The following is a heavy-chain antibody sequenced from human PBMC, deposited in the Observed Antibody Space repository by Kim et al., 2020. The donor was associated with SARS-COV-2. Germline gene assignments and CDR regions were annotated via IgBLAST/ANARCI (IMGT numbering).Heavy chain of an antibody. D-gene: IGHD3-16*02. CDR3: ARAPGRYYDYVWGSYRPLNFDY. V-gene: IGHV3-7*01. CDR2: IKQDGSEK. CDR1: GFTFSSYW. Sequence: GGSLRLSCAASGFTFSSYWMSWVRQAPGKGLEWVANIKQDGSEKYYVDSVKGRFTISRDNAKNSLYLQMNSLRAEDTAVYYCARAPGRYYDYVWGSYRPLNFDYWGQGTLVTVSS. J-gene: IGHJ4*02.